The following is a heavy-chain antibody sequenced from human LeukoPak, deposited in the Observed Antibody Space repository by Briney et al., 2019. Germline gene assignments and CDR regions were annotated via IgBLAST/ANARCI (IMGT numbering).Heavy chain of an antibody. CDR2: TYFRSKWYN. Sequence: SQTLSLTCAISGGSFSSNSAAWNWIRQSPSRGLEWLGRTYFRSKWYNDYAVSVTSRITIKPDTSKNQFSLQLNSVTPDDTAVYYCARGIEVAARRGDAIDIWGQGTMVTVSS. CDR1: GGSFSSNSAA. D-gene: IGHD6-19*01. CDR3: ARGIEVAARRGDAIDI. J-gene: IGHJ3*02. V-gene: IGHV6-1*01.